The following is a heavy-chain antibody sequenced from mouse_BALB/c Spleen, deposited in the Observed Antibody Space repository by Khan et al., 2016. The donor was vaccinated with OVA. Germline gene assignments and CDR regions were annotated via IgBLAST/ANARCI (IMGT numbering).Heavy chain of an antibody. J-gene: IGHJ3*01. Sequence: QVQLQQSGPELVKPGASVRISCKASGYTFTSYYIHWVKQRPGQGLEWIGWIYPGNVSPKYNERFKDKATLTADKSSSTAFMQLSSLTSEDSAVYFCARAGYGSCAYWGQGTLITVSA. D-gene: IGHD2-2*01. CDR3: ARAGYGSCAY. CDR1: GYTFTSYY. V-gene: IGHV1S56*01. CDR2: IYPGNVSP.